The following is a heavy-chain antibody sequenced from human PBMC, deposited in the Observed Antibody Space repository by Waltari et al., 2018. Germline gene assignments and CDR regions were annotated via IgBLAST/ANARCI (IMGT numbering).Heavy chain of an antibody. CDR1: GFTFSSYA. J-gene: IGHJ3*02. Sequence: EVQLLESGGGLVQPGGSLRLSCAASGFTFSSYAMSWVRQAPGKGLEWVSAISGSGGSTYYADSVKGRFTISRDNSKNTLYLQMNSLRAEDTAVYYCAKDLLGKVGATDAFDIWGQGTMVTVSS. D-gene: IGHD1-26*01. V-gene: IGHV3-23*01. CDR2: ISGSGGST. CDR3: AKDLLGKVGATDAFDI.